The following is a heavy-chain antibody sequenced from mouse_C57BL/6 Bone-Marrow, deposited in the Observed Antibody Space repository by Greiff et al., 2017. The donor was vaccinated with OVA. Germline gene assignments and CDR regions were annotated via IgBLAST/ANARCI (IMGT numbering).Heavy chain of an antibody. CDR2: ISSGGSYT. J-gene: IGHJ3*01. CDR3: ARHPYYYGSSYVAY. V-gene: IGHV5-6*01. CDR1: GFTFSSYG. D-gene: IGHD1-1*01. Sequence: EVKLMESGGDLVKPGGSLKLSCAASGFTFSSYGMSWVRQTPDKRLEWVATISSGGSYTYYPDSVKGRFTISRDNAKNTLYLQMSSLKSEDTAMYYCARHPYYYGSSYVAYWGQGTLVTVSA.